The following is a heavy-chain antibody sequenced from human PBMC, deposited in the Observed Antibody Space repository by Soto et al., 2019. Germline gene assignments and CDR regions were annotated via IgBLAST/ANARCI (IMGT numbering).Heavy chain of an antibody. V-gene: IGHV5-51*01. J-gene: IGHJ3*02. Sequence: GESLKISCKGSGYSFTNYWIAWVRRMPGKGLEWMGIIYPGDSDIRYSPSFQGQVTISADKSIRTAYLQWSGLKASDTAMYYCARRRAAAALDAFDIWGQGTMVTVSS. CDR2: IYPGDSDI. D-gene: IGHD6-13*01. CDR3: ARRRAAAALDAFDI. CDR1: GYSFTNYW.